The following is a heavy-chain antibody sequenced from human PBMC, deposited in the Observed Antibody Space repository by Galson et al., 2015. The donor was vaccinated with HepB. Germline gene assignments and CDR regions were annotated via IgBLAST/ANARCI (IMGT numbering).Heavy chain of an antibody. J-gene: IGHJ4*02. Sequence: SVKVSCKASGYAFIEFAINWVRQAPGQGLEWMGWIDTKTGNPTYAQEFTGHFVFSLDTSVTTAYLQISSLKAEDTAVYYCARIYGSGRYPISPLDYWGQGTLVTVSS. V-gene: IGHV7-4-1*02. CDR2: IDTKTGNP. CDR1: GYAFIEFA. CDR3: ARIYGSGRYPISPLDY. D-gene: IGHD3-10*01.